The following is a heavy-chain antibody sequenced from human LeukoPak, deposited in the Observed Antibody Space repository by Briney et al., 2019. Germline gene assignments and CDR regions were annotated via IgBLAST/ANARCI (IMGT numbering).Heavy chain of an antibody. CDR3: ARPPGTVTHWDY. CDR2: INPDGSTN. CDR1: GFIFSRHW. J-gene: IGHJ4*02. D-gene: IGHD1-1*01. Sequence: GGSLRLSCAASGFIFSRHWMSWVRQAPGKGLEWVGSINPDGSTNQYLDSLKGRFTISRDNGRNSLYLQMTSLRADDTAFYYCARPPGTVTHWDYWGRGTLITVSS. V-gene: IGHV3-7*01.